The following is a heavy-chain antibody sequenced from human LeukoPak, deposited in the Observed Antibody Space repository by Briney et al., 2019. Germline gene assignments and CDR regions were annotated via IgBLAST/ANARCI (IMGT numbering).Heavy chain of an antibody. D-gene: IGHD6-6*01. CDR3: ARHELVAARPDYFDY. CDR1: GGSISSSSYY. V-gene: IGHV4-39*01. J-gene: IGHJ4*02. Sequence: PSETLSLTCTASGGSISSSSYYWGWIRQPPGKGLEWIGSIYYSGSTYYNPSLKSRVTISVDTSKNQFSLKLSSVTAADTAVYYCARHELVAARPDYFDYWGQGTLVTVSS. CDR2: IYYSGST.